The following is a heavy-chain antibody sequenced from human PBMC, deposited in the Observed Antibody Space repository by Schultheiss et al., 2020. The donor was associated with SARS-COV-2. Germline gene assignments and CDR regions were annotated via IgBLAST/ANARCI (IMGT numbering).Heavy chain of an antibody. D-gene: IGHD3-22*01. V-gene: IGHV4-34*01. CDR3: ARDRREYYYDSSGYPDAFDI. J-gene: IGHJ3*02. CDR2: INHSGST. CDR1: GGSFSGYY. Sequence: SETLSLTCAVYGGSFSGYYWSWFRQPPGKGLEWIGEINHSGSTNYNPSLKSRVTISVDTSKNQFSLKLSSVTAADTAVYYCARDRREYYYDSSGYPDAFDIWGQGTMVTVSS.